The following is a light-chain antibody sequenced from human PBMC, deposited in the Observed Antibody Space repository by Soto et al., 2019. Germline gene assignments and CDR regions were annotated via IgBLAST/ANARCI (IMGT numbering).Light chain of an antibody. Sequence: QSVLAQPPSASGTPGQRVTISCSGSSSNIGINYVYWYQQLPGTAPKLLIYSNSQRPSGVPDRFSGSKSGTSASLAISGLRSEDEADSYCAAWDDSLNALFGTGTKVTVL. J-gene: IGLJ1*01. CDR3: AAWDDSLNAL. CDR2: SNS. CDR1: SSNIGINY. V-gene: IGLV1-47*02.